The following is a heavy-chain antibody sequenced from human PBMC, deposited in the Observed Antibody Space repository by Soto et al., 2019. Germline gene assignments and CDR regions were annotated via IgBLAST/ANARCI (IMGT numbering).Heavy chain of an antibody. V-gene: IGHV1-3*01. Sequence: ASVKVSCKASGYTFTSYAMHWVRQAPGQRLEWMGWINAGNGNTKYSQKFQGRVTITRDTSASTAYMELSSLRSEDTAVYYCARVLTAARPRIYYYGMDVWGQGTTVTVSS. CDR2: INAGNGNT. J-gene: IGHJ6*02. CDR1: GYTFTSYA. CDR3: ARVLTAARPRIYYYGMDV. D-gene: IGHD6-6*01.